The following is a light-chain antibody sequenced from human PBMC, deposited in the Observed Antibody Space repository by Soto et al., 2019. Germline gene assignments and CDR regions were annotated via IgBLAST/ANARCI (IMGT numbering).Light chain of an antibody. CDR2: AAS. CDR3: QQRSNWPPIT. Sequence: DIKITQSPSSLSAYVGDRVTITCRASQSISSYLNWYQQKPGKAPKLLIYAASSLQSGVPSRFSGSGSGTDFTLTISSLEPEDFAVYYCQQRSNWPPITFGQGTRLEIK. J-gene: IGKJ5*01. V-gene: IGKV1-39*01. CDR1: QSISSY.